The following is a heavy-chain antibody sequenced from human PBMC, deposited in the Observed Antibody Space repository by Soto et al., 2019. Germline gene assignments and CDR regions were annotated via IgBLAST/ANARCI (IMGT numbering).Heavy chain of an antibody. CDR1: GGSFSGYY. CDR3: ARAREEYGSGSYYKRGAFDI. V-gene: IGHV4-34*01. D-gene: IGHD3-10*01. J-gene: IGHJ3*02. Sequence: QVQLQQWGAGLLKPSETLSLTCAVYGGSFSGYYWSWIRQPPGKGLEWIGEINHRGSTNYNPSLKNRVSISIHAAKNHFSLKLSSVSAAATAVYCCARAREEYGSGSYYKRGAFDIWGQGTMVTFSS. CDR2: INHRGST.